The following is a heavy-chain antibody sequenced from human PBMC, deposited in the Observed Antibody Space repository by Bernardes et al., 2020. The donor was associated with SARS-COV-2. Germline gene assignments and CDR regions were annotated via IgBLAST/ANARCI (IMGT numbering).Heavy chain of an antibody. CDR2: INHSGST. V-gene: IGHV4-34*01. J-gene: IGHJ4*02. CDR1: GGSFSGYY. D-gene: IGHD3-22*01. Sequence: SETLSLTCAVYGGSFSGYYWSWIRQPPGKGLEWIGEINHSGSTNYNPSLKSRVTISVDTSKNQFSLKLSSVTAADTAVYYCARGSVVVMSFDYWGQGTLVTVSS. CDR3: ARGSVVVMSFDY.